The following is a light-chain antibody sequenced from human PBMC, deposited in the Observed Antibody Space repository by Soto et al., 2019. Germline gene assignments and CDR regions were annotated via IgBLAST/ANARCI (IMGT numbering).Light chain of an antibody. Sequence: DIQMTQSPSTLSASVVDRVTITFRASQTISSWLAWYQRKPGKAPKLLIYKASTLKSGVPSRFSGSGSGTEFTLTISSLQPDDFATYYCQHYNSYSEAFGQGTKVDIK. J-gene: IGKJ1*01. CDR3: QHYNSYSEA. CDR1: QTISSW. CDR2: KAS. V-gene: IGKV1-5*03.